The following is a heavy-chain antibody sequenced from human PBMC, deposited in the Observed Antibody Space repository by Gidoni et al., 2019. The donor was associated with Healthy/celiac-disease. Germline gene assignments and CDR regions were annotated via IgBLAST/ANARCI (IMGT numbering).Heavy chain of an antibody. CDR2: IVVGSGNT. CDR1: GFTFTSSA. J-gene: IGHJ4*02. CDR3: AALPPSGYYDFWSARGAYYFDY. Sequence: QMQLVQSGPEVKKPGTSVKVSCKASGFTFTSSAVQWVRQARGQRLEWIGWIVVGSGNTNYAQKFQERVTITRDMSTSTAYMELSSLRSEDTAVYYCAALPPSGYYDFWSARGAYYFDYWGQGTLVTVSS. V-gene: IGHV1-58*01. D-gene: IGHD3-3*01.